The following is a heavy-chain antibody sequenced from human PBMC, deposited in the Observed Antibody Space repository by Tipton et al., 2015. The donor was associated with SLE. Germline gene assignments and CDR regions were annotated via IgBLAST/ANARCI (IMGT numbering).Heavy chain of an antibody. CDR1: GGSFSDYF. CDR3: ARCTIFGVVRGAFDS. V-gene: IGHV4-34*01. CDR2: VNHSGST. J-gene: IGHJ4*02. Sequence: TLSLTCAVYGGSFSDYFWTWIRQSPGKGLEWIGDVNHSGSTDSHPSLKSRVTMSVDTSKNQFSLKLTSVTAADTALYYCARCTIFGVVRGAFDSWCQGTLVTVS. D-gene: IGHD3-3*01.